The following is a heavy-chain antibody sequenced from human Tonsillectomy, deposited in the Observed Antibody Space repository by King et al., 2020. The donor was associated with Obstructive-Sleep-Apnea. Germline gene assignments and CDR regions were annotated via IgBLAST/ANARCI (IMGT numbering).Heavy chain of an antibody. CDR1: GFSLTTSGVG. D-gene: IGHD6-19*01. CDR2: IYWDGDK. CDR3: AHRPPIAVAGGFDY. Sequence: TLKESGPTLVKPTQTLTLTCSFSGFSLTTSGVGVGWIRQPPGKALEWLALIYWDGDKRYSPSLKSRLTITKDTPKNPVVLTMTNMDPVDTATNYCAHRPPIAVAGGFDYWGQGTLVTVSS. V-gene: IGHV2-5*02. J-gene: IGHJ4*02.